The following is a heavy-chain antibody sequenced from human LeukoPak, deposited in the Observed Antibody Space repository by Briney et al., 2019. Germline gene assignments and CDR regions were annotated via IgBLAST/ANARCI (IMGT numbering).Heavy chain of an antibody. CDR3: ARDHGSGSYPY. Sequence: PSETLSLTCTVSGYSISSGYYWGWIRQPPGKGLEWIGSIYHSGSTYYNPSLKSRVTISVDTSKNQFSLKLSSVTAADTAVYYCARDHGSGSYPYWGQGTLVTVSS. J-gene: IGHJ4*02. D-gene: IGHD3-10*01. CDR1: GYSISSGYY. CDR2: IYHSGST. V-gene: IGHV4-38-2*02.